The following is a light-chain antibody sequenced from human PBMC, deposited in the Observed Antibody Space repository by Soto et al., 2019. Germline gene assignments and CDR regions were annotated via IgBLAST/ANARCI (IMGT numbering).Light chain of an antibody. CDR2: GPS. J-gene: IGKJ1*01. Sequence: EIVMTQSPATLSVSPGERATFSCRASQRFATSFAGYQQKPGKAPSLLIYGPSTRATGIPPRFIGSGSGTEFTLTISSRQSEDFAVYYCQQYNNWPPWTFGQGTKVEVK. CDR1: QRFATS. V-gene: IGKV3-15*01. CDR3: QQYNNWPPWT.